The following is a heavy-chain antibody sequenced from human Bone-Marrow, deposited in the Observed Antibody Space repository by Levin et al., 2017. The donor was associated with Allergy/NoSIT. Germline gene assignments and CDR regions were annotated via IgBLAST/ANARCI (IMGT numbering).Heavy chain of an antibody. D-gene: IGHD4-23*01. J-gene: IGHJ4*02. Sequence: GESLKISCAASGFTFSDHYMDWVRLAPGKGLEWVGRARNKANSYTTEYAASVKGRFTISRDDSKNSLYLQMNSLKTEDTAVYYCARDHGGGDYFDYWGQGTLVTVSS. CDR2: ARNKANSYTT. CDR3: ARDHGGGDYFDY. CDR1: GFTFSDHY. V-gene: IGHV3-72*01.